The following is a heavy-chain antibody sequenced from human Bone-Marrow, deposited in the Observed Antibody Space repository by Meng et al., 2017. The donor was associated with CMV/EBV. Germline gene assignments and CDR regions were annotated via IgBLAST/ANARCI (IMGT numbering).Heavy chain of an antibody. V-gene: IGHV1-2*02. D-gene: IGHD2-2*01. Sequence: ASVKFSCKASGYTFTGYYMHWVRQAPGQGLEWMGWINPNSGGTNYAQKFQGRVTMTRDTSISTAYMELSRLRSDDTAVYYCARDATAREYQLLSAYLYWYFDLWGRGTLVTVSS. CDR3: ARDATAREYQLLSAYLYWYFDL. CDR1: GYTFTGYY. J-gene: IGHJ2*01. CDR2: INPNSGGT.